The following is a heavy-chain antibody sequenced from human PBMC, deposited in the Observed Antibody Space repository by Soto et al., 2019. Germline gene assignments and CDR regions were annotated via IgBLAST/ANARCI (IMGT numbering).Heavy chain of an antibody. V-gene: IGHV3-9*01. D-gene: IGHD2-15*01. J-gene: IGHJ4*02. Sequence: GGSLRLSCAASGFTFDEYAMHWVRQAPGKGLEWVSGISWNSGSIGYADSVKGRLTISRDNAKKSLYLQMNSLRAEDTALYFCAKDRGFVYGSGGSCYSNWGQGTLVTVSS. CDR3: AKDRGFVYGSGGSCYSN. CDR1: GFTFDEYA. CDR2: ISWNSGSI.